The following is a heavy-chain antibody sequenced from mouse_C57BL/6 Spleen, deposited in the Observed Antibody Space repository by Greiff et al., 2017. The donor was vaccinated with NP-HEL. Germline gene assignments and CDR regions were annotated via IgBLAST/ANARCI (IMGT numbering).Heavy chain of an antibody. CDR2: ISDGGSYT. CDR3: ARDYGTPFAY. Sequence: EVKLMESGGGLVKPGGSLKLSCAASGFTFSSYAMSWVRQTPEKRLEWVATISDGGSYTYYPDNVKGRFTISRDNAKNNLYLQMSHLKSEDTAMYYCARDYGTPFAYWGQGTLVTVSA. CDR1: GFTFSSYA. V-gene: IGHV5-4*01. J-gene: IGHJ3*01. D-gene: IGHD2-1*01.